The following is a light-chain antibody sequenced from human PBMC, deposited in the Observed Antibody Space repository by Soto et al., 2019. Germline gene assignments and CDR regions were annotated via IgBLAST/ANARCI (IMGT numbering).Light chain of an antibody. J-gene: IGLJ2*01. Sequence: QSVLTQPPSVSAAPGQKVTLSCAGSSSNIGNNYVSWYQQLPGTAPKLLIYDNNKRPSGIPDRFSGSKSGTSATLGITGLQTGDESDYYCGTWDSSLSAVVFGGGTKLTVI. CDR3: GTWDSSLSAVV. V-gene: IGLV1-51*01. CDR1: SSNIGNNY. CDR2: DNN.